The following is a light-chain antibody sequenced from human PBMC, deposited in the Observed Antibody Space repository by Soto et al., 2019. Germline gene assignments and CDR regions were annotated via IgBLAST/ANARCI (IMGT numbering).Light chain of an antibody. Sequence: QSALTQPASVSGSPGQSITISCTGTSSDVGGYNYVSWYQQHPGKAPKLLIYDVSNRPSGVSNRFSGSKSGNTASLTISWLQAEYEADYYCSSYTSSSSYVFGPGTKLTVL. V-gene: IGLV2-14*01. CDR1: SSDVGGYNY. CDR3: SSYTSSSSYV. CDR2: DVS. J-gene: IGLJ1*01.